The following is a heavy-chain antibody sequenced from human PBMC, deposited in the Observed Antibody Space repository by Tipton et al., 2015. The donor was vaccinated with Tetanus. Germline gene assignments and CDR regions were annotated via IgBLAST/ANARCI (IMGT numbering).Heavy chain of an antibody. J-gene: IGHJ5*02. CDR2: IYHSGST. V-gene: IGHV4-31*11. Sequence: TLSLTCAVSGGSITSDNHYWSWIRQPPGKGLEWIGYIYHSGSTYYNASLKSRLDISLDTSKNQFSLRLTSVTVADTAVYYCARDQGGGRVVRLTWFAPWGQGTLVTVSS. CDR1: GGSITSDNHY. D-gene: IGHD6-6*01. CDR3: ARDQGGGRVVRLTWFAP.